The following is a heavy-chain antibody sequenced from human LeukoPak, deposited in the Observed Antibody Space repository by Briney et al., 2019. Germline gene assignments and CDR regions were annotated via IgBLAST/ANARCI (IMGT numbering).Heavy chain of an antibody. D-gene: IGHD6-13*01. V-gene: IGHV4-34*01. CDR3: ASLSRYSSSWYNY. CDR2: INHSGST. J-gene: IGHJ4*02. CDR1: GGSFSGYY. Sequence: SETLSLTCAVYGGSFSGYYWSWIRQPPGKGLEWIGEINHSGSTNYNPSLKSRVTISVDTSKNQFSLKLSSVTAADTAVYDCASLSRYSSSWYNYWGQGTLVTVSS.